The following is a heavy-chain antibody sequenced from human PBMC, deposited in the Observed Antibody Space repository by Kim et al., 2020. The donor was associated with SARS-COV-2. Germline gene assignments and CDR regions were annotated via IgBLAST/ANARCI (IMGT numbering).Heavy chain of an antibody. Sequence: SVKVSCKASGGTFSSYAINWVRQAPGQGLEWMGGIIPIFGTANYAQKFQGRVTITADESTSTAYMELSSLRSEDTAVYYCASPNDVVGYYYGSGSSYYYYYYGMDVWGQGTTVTVSS. J-gene: IGHJ6*02. D-gene: IGHD3-10*01. CDR1: GGTFSSYA. CDR3: ASPNDVVGYYYGSGSSYYYYYYGMDV. CDR2: IIPIFGTA. V-gene: IGHV1-69*13.